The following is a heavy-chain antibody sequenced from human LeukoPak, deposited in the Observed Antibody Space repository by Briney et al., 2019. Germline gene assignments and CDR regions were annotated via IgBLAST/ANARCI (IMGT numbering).Heavy chain of an antibody. CDR2: ITWNSGGT. J-gene: IGHJ3*02. D-gene: IGHD1-7*01. CDR1: GFTFDDSA. V-gene: IGHV3-9*01. CDR3: VRRSENYNFDI. Sequence: PGGXLRLSCVASGFTFDDSAMHWVRQVVGKGLEWVSGITWNSGGTAYADSVKGRFTISRDNSKNSLYLQMNTLRVEDTALYYCVRRSENYNFDIWGQGTLVTVSS.